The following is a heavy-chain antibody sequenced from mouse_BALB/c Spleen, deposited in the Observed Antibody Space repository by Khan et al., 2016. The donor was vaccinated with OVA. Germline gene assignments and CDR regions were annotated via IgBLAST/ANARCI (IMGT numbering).Heavy chain of an antibody. CDR1: GFTFSSYT. CDR2: ISSGGSYT. Sequence: EVELVESGGGLVKPGGSLKLSCAASGFTFSSYTMSWVRQTPEKRLEWVANISSGGSYTYYQDSVKGRFTLSRDNATNTLYLQMTRLKSEDTAIYYWTRGEGYYGNPYAIDFWGQGTSGTVSS. CDR3: TRGEGYYGNPYAIDF. D-gene: IGHD2-1*01. J-gene: IGHJ4*01. V-gene: IGHV5-6-4*01.